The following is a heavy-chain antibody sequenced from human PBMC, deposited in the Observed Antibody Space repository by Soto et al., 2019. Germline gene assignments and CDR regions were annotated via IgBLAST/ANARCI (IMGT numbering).Heavy chain of an antibody. D-gene: IGHD6-19*01. CDR1: GYTFTSYG. J-gene: IGHJ4*02. CDR3: ARARSYGRGQFDY. Sequence: ASVKVSCKASGYTFTSYGISWVRQAPGQGLEWIGWISAYNGDTNYAQKLKGRITMTTDTSTSTAYMELRILRSDDTAVYHCARARSYGRGQFDYWGQGTLVTVSS. V-gene: IGHV1-18*01. CDR2: ISAYNGDT.